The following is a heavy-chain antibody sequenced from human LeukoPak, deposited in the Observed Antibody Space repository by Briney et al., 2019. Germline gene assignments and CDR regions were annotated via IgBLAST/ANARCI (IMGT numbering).Heavy chain of an antibody. Sequence: GGSLRLSCAASGFTFSNYGMSWVRQAPGKGLEWVSTISGSGDTTYYADSVKGRFTISRDNSKNTLYLQMNSLRAEDTAVYYCAAGTYYDILTGPTTYWGQGTLVTVSS. CDR3: AAGTYYDILTGPTTY. CDR1: GFTFSNYG. D-gene: IGHD3-9*01. V-gene: IGHV3-23*01. J-gene: IGHJ4*02. CDR2: ISGSGDTT.